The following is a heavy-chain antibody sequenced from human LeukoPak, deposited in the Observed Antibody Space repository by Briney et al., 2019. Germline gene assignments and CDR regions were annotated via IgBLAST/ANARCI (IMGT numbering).Heavy chain of an antibody. CDR3: ARDLADTAMVFAFDI. CDR1: GFTFTNYG. V-gene: IGHV3-30*02. CDR2: IQYDGTNK. J-gene: IGHJ3*02. Sequence: GGSLRLSCAASGFTFTNYGMHWVRQAPGKGLEWVAFIQYDGTNKYYADSVKGRFTISRDNAKNSLYLQMNSLRAEDTAVYYCARDLADTAMVFAFDIWGQGTMVTVSS. D-gene: IGHD5-18*01.